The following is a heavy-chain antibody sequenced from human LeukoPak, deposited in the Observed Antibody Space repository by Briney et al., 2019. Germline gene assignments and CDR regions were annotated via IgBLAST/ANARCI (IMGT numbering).Heavy chain of an antibody. Sequence: GGSLRLSCAASGCTFISYWMSWVRQAPGNGLQWVSNIKQEGSEKYDVDSVKGRFTISRDNAKNSLYLQMNSLRAEDTAVYYCGGSGSYYYFDYWGQGTLVTVSS. V-gene: IGHV3-7*01. J-gene: IGHJ4*02. CDR3: GGSGSYYYFDY. CDR2: IKQEGSEK. CDR1: GCTFISYW. D-gene: IGHD3-10*01.